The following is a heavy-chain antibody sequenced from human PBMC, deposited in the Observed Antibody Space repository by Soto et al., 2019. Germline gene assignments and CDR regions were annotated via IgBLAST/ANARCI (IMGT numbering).Heavy chain of an antibody. D-gene: IGHD2-21*02. CDR2: ITITGDTT. CDR3: AKGGGGDHGY. V-gene: IGHV3-23*04. J-gene: IGHJ4*02. Sequence: EVQLVESEGGLVQPGGSLRLSCEASGFIFTTSDMSWVRQAPGKGLEWISSITITGDTTHYADSVKGRFTISRDNSRNTVYLQMNSLRVGDPAVYYWAKGGGGDHGYWGQGTLVAVSS. CDR1: GFIFTTSD.